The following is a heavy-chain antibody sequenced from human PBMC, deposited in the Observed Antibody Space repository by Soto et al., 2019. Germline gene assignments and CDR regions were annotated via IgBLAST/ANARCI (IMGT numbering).Heavy chain of an antibody. V-gene: IGHV3-48*01. D-gene: IGHD4-17*01. CDR1: GFTFSSYS. CDR3: ARVNTVVTPGY. Sequence: EVQLVESGGGLVQPGGSLRLSCAASGFTFSSYSMNWVRQAPGKGLEWVSYISSSSSTIYYEDSVKGRFTISRDNAKNSMYLQMNSLRAEDTAVYYCARVNTVVTPGYWGQGTLVTVSS. J-gene: IGHJ4*02. CDR2: ISSSSSTI.